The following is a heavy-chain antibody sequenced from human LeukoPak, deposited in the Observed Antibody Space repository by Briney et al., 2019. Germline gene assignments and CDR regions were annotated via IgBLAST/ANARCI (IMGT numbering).Heavy chain of an antibody. J-gene: IGHJ4*02. CDR3: ARGGPSYYDFWSGYYGGY. Sequence: SVKVSCKASGGTFSSYAISWVRQAPGQGLEWMGGIIPIFGTANYAQKFQGRVTITADESTSTAYMGLSSLRSEDTAVYYCARGGPSYYDFWSGYYGGYWGQGTLVTVSS. V-gene: IGHV1-69*01. D-gene: IGHD3-3*01. CDR2: IIPIFGTA. CDR1: GGTFSSYA.